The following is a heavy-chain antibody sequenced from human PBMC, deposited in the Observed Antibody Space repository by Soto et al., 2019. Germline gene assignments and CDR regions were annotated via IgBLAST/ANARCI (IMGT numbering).Heavy chain of an antibody. V-gene: IGHV1-46*01. J-gene: IGHJ6*02. CDR1: GYTFTNYY. CDR3: ATVPPHNYYYYGMDV. CDR2: INPSGGST. Sequence: ASVKVSCKASGYTFTNYYIHWVRQAPGQGLEWLGFINPSGGSTDYAQAFHGRVTMTEDTSTATAYMELSSLRSEDTAVYYCATVPPHNYYYYGMDVWGQGTTVTSP.